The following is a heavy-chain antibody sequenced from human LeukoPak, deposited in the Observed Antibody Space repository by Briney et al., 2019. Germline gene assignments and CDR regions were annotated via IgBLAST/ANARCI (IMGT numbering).Heavy chain of an antibody. V-gene: IGHV4-39*07. CDR1: SGSISTSNYY. D-gene: IGHD6-6*01. J-gene: IGHJ3*02. CDR3: ARDIVFPEYSSSSGEVTAFDI. Sequence: SETLSLTCTVSSGSISTSNYYWGWVRQPPGKALEWIGNIFYSGSTYYSPSLKSRVSISVDTSKNQFSLKLSSVTAADTALYYCARDIVFPEYSSSSGEVTAFDIWGQGTMVTVPS. CDR2: IFYSGST.